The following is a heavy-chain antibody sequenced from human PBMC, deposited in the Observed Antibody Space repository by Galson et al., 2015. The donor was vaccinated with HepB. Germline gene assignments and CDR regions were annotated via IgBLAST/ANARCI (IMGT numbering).Heavy chain of an antibody. D-gene: IGHD6-13*01. J-gene: IGHJ4*02. CDR2: IYSGGST. CDR1: GFIVSSNY. V-gene: IGHV3-53*01. CDR3: ARGGYSSSWGNFDY. Sequence: SLRLSCAASGFIVSSNYMSWVRQAPGKGLECVSVIYSGGSTYYADSVRGRFTITRDNSKNTLYLQMNIMRAEDTAVYYCARGGYSSSWGNFDYWGQGTLVTVSS.